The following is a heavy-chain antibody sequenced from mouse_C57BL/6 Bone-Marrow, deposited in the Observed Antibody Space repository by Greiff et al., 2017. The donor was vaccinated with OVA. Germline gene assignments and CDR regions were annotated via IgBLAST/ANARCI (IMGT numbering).Heavy chain of an antibody. CDR2: IDPENGDT. Sequence: VQLQQSGAELVRPGASVKLSCTASGFNIKDDYMHWVKQRPEQGLEWIGWIDPENGDTEYASKFQGKATITADTSSNTAYLQLSSLTSEDTAVYYCTTLLYYGSSYDAMDYWGQGTSVTVSS. CDR3: TTLLYYGSSYDAMDY. D-gene: IGHD1-1*01. CDR1: GFNIKDDY. J-gene: IGHJ4*01. V-gene: IGHV14-4*01.